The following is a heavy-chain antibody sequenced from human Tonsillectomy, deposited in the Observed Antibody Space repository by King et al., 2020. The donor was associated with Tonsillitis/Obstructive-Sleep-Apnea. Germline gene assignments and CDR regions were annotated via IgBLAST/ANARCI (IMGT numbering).Heavy chain of an antibody. CDR3: ARHGGGSSSWFDY. V-gene: IGHV4-59*08. Sequence: VQLQESGPGLVKPSETLSLTCTVPGGSISSYYWSWIRQPPGKGLEWIGYIYYSGSTNYNPSLKSRVTISVDTSKNQFSLKLSSVTAADTAVYYCARHGGGSSSWFDYWGQGTLVTVSS. J-gene: IGHJ4*02. D-gene: IGHD6-6*01. CDR2: IYYSGST. CDR1: GGSISSYY.